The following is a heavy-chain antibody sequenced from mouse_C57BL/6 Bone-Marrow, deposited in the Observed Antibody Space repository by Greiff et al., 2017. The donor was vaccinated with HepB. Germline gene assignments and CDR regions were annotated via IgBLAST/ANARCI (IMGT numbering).Heavy chain of an antibody. Sequence: QVQLQQSGAELARPGASVKLSCKASGYTFTSYGISWVKQRTGQGLEWIGEIYPRSGNTYYNEKFKGKATLTADKSSSTAYMELRSLTSEDSAFYFCARKSITTVVEDYYAMDYWGQGTSVTVSS. CDR3: ARKSITTVVEDYYAMDY. CDR2: IYPRSGNT. D-gene: IGHD1-1*01. J-gene: IGHJ4*01. V-gene: IGHV1-81*01. CDR1: GYTFTSYG.